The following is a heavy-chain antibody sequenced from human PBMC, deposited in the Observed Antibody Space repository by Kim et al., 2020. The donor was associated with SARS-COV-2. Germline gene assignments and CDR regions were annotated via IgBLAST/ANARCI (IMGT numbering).Heavy chain of an antibody. CDR3: AKEKSRIWDY. J-gene: IGHJ4*02. CDR2: ITWDGGST. V-gene: IGHV3-43*01. D-gene: IGHD3-3*02. Sequence: GGSLRLSCAASGFIFHEYTMHWVRQVPGKGLEWVALITWDGGSTFYADSVKDRFTISRDNSEKSLYMQMNSLTIEDSAFYYCAKEKSRIWDYWDQGTLVTVSS. CDR1: GFIFHEYT.